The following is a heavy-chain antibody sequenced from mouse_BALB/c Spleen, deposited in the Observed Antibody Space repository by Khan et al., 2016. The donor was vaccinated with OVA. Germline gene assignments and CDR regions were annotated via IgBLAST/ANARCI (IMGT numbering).Heavy chain of an antibody. V-gene: IGHV1-9*01. D-gene: IGHD4-1*01. Sequence: VQLQESGAELMKPGASVKISCKATGYTFSNYWIEWVKQRPGHGLEWIGEILPGSVTTNYNEKFKGKATFTAVTSSNTAYMQLSSLTSEDSAVYYCSPNWFWIAYWGQGTLVTVSA. CDR2: ILPGSVTT. CDR1: GYTFSNYW. J-gene: IGHJ3*01. CDR3: SPNWFWIAY.